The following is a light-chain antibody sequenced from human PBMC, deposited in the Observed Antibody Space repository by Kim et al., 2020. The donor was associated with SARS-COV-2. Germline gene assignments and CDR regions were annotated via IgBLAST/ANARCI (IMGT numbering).Light chain of an antibody. CDR3: QSADSSGTYVV. V-gene: IGLV3-25*03. CDR2: KDS. Sequence: SYELTQPPSMSVSPGQTARITCSGDAFPKQYAYWYQQKPGQAPVLVIYKDSERPSGIPERFSGSSSGTTVTLTISGVQAEDEADYYCQSADSSGTYVVFGGGTQLTVL. CDR1: AFPKQY. J-gene: IGLJ2*01.